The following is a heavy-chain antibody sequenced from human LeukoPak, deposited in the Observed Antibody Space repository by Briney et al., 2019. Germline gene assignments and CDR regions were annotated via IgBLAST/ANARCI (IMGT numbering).Heavy chain of an antibody. J-gene: IGHJ6*02. D-gene: IGHD1-7*01. CDR1: GYTFTSYG. CDR2: ISGYNGNT. Sequence: VASVKVSCKASGYTFTSYGISWVRQAPGQGLEWMGWISGYNGNTNYAQKLQGRVNMTTDTSTSTAYMELRSLRSDDTAVYYCASMLGTRGYYHGMDVWGQGTTVTVSS. CDR3: ASMLGTRGYYHGMDV. V-gene: IGHV1-18*01.